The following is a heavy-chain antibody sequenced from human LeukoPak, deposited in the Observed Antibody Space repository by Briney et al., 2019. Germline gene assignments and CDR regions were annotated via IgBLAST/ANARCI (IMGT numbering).Heavy chain of an antibody. J-gene: IGHJ3*02. CDR2: ANYRSKWYY. D-gene: IGHD2-15*01. Sequence: SQTLSLTCAISGDSVSRNSAAWNWIRQSPSRGLEWLASANYRSKWYYDYAVSVKSRMGINTDTSKNQFTLQLNSVTPEDTAVYYCVGCSGGSCHSGAFEIWGQGTMVTVSS. CDR1: GDSVSRNSAA. CDR3: VGCSGGSCHSGAFEI. V-gene: IGHV6-1*01.